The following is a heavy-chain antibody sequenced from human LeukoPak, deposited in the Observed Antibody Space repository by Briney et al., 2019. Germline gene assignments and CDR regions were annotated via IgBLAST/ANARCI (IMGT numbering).Heavy chain of an antibody. Sequence: PGESLKVSCKGSGYSFSTYWIGWARQMPGKGLEWMGIIYPGDSDTRYSPSFQGQVTISVDKSINTAYLQWSSLKASDTAIYYCARPHRRGPNDAFDIWGQGIMVTVSS. D-gene: IGHD3-10*01. CDR2: IYPGDSDT. CDR1: GYSFSTYW. CDR3: ARPHRRGPNDAFDI. J-gene: IGHJ3*02. V-gene: IGHV5-51*01.